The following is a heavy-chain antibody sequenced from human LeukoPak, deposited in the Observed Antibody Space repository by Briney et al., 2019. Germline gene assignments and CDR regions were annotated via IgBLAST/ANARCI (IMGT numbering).Heavy chain of an antibody. CDR1: GGSFSGYY. CDR3: ARAGGSMAHFDY. J-gene: IGHJ4*02. CDR2: INHSGST. D-gene: IGHD2/OR15-2a*01. V-gene: IGHV4-34*01. Sequence: PSETLPLTCAVYGGSFSGYYWSWIRQPPGKGLEWIGEINHSGSTNYNPSLKSRVTISVDTSKNQFSLKLSSVTAADTAVYYCARAGGSMAHFDYWGQGTLVTVSS.